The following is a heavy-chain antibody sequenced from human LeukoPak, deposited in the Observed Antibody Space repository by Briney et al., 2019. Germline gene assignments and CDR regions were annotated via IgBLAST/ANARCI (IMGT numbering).Heavy chain of an antibody. Sequence: GESLKISCKGSGYSFTSYWIGWVRQMPGKGLEWMGIIHPGDSDTRYSPSFQGQVTISADNSISTAYLQWSSLKASDTAIYYCARAGTYYYYHMDVWGKGTTVTVFS. V-gene: IGHV5-51*01. D-gene: IGHD6-19*01. J-gene: IGHJ6*03. CDR1: GYSFTSYW. CDR3: ARAGTYYYYHMDV. CDR2: IHPGDSDT.